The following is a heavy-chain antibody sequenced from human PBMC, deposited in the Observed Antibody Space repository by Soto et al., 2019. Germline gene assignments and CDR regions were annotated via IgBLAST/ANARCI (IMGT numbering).Heavy chain of an antibody. CDR1: GFTFSSFG. V-gene: IGHV3-33*01. CDR3: AIDRHFRGGPDDI. Sequence: GGSLRLSCAASGFTFSSFGMHWVRQAPGKGLEWVALIWHDGTFTHYADSVKGRFTISRDNSKNMLYLQMNSLRADDTAVYYCAIDRHFRGGPDDIWGQGTMVTISS. CDR2: IWHDGTFT. J-gene: IGHJ3*02. D-gene: IGHD3-3*02.